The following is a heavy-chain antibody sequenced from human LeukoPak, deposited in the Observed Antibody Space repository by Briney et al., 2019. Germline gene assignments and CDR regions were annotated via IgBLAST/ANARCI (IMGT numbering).Heavy chain of an antibody. J-gene: IGHJ4*02. CDR1: GYSFTSYW. CDR3: AMATTAMLSYYFDS. CDR2: IYPGDSDT. D-gene: IGHD5-18*01. Sequence: GESLKISCKGSGYSFTSYWIGWVRQMPGKGLEWMGIIYPGDSDTRYSPSFQGQVTISADKSISTAYLQWSRLKASNTAIYYCAMATTAMLSYYFDSWGQGTLVTVSS. V-gene: IGHV5-51*01.